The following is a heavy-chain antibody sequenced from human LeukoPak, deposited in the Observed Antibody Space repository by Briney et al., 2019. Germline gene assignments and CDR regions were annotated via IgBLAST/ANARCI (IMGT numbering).Heavy chain of an antibody. J-gene: IGHJ4*02. CDR3: ATDRGAGTTRDYYFDY. Sequence: PGGSLRLSCAASGFTFRREGMHWVRQAPGKGLEWVSFIWYDGSNKYYVDSVKGRFTISRDNSKNTLSLQMDSLRAEDTAVYYCATDRGAGTTRDYYFDYWGQGSLVTVSS. CDR1: GFTFRREG. V-gene: IGHV3-33*03. CDR2: IWYDGSNK. D-gene: IGHD1-1*01.